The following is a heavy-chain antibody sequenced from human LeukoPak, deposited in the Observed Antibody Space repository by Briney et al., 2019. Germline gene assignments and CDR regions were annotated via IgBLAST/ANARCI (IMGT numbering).Heavy chain of an antibody. V-gene: IGHV3-74*01. D-gene: IGHD1-26*01. CDR3: ARDRIVGAKGWFDP. Sequence: GGSLRLSCAASGFTFSSYWMHWVRQAPGKGLVWVSRINSDGSSTSYADSVKGRFTVSRDNAKNTLYLQMNSLRAEDTAVYYCARDRIVGAKGWFDPWGQGTLVTVSS. J-gene: IGHJ5*02. CDR2: INSDGSST. CDR1: GFTFSSYW.